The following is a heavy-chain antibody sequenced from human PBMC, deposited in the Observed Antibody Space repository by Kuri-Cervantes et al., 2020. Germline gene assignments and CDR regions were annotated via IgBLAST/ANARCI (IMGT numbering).Heavy chain of an antibody. CDR2: INHSEST. D-gene: IGHD3-9*01. CDR3: ARSYYDILTGYYNDAFDM. V-gene: IGHV4-34*01. CDR1: GGSFSGYY. J-gene: IGHJ3*02. Sequence: SQTLSLTCAVYGGSFSGYYWSWIRQPPGKGLEWIGEINHSESTYYNPSLKSRVTVSVDRSKNQFSLKLSSVAAADTAVYYCARSYYDILTGYYNDAFDMWGQGTMVTVSS.